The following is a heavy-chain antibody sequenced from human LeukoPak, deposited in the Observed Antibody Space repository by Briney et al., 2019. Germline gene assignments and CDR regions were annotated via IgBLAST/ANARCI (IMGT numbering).Heavy chain of an antibody. Sequence: GGSLRLSCAASGFTFSSYAMSWVRQAPGKGLEWVSAISGSGGSTYYADSVKGRFTISRDNSKNTLYLQMNSLRAEDTAVYYCAKDTIFGVVIMTGSFDYWGQGTLVTVSS. D-gene: IGHD3-3*01. CDR2: ISGSGGST. J-gene: IGHJ4*02. CDR1: GFTFSSYA. CDR3: AKDTIFGVVIMTGSFDY. V-gene: IGHV3-23*01.